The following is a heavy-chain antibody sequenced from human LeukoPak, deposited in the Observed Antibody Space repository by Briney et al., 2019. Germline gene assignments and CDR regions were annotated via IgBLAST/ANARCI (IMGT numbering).Heavy chain of an antibody. CDR1: GFTFSSYE. CDR2: ISSSGSTI. CDR3: ARTHQEYYDSSADI. D-gene: IGHD3-22*01. J-gene: IGHJ3*02. V-gene: IGHV3-48*03. Sequence: PGGSLRLSCAASGFTFSSYEMNWVRQAPGKGLEWVSYISSSGSTIYYADSVKGRFSISRDNAKNSLYLQMNSLRAEDTAVYYCARTHQEYYDSSADIWGQGTMVTVSS.